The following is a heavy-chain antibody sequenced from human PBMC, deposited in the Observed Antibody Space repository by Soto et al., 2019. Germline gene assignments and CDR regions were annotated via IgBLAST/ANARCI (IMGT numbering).Heavy chain of an antibody. D-gene: IGHD5-12*01. CDR2: IIPVLGTT. V-gene: IGHV1-69*08. J-gene: IGHJ4*02. Sequence: QVQLVQSGAEVKKPGSSVKVSCKTSGNTFISSSITWVRQAPGQGLEWMGKIIPVLGTTQYTQKFQGRLTITADKSTSTAYMELSSLRSEDTASYFCARESGYDSPDDWGQGTLVTVSS. CDR1: GNTFISSS. CDR3: ARESGYDSPDD.